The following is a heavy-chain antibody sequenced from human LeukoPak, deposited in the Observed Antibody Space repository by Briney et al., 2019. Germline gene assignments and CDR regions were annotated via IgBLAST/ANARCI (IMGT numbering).Heavy chain of an antibody. D-gene: IGHD2-2*01. Sequence: SETLSLTCTVSGGSISSYYWSWIRQPAGKGLEWIGRIYTSGSTNYNPSLKSRVTMSVDTSKNQFSLKLSSVTAADTAVYYCARAQSTSVPYYMDVWGKGTTVTVSS. J-gene: IGHJ6*03. V-gene: IGHV4-4*07. CDR3: ARAQSTSVPYYMDV. CDR1: GGSISSYY. CDR2: IYTSGST.